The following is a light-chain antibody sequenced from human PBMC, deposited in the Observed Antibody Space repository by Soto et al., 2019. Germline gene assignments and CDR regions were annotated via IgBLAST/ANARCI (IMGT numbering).Light chain of an antibody. CDR1: SSDVGGYNY. CDR3: SSYASSSTVV. V-gene: IGLV2-14*01. CDR2: DVS. J-gene: IGLJ2*01. Sequence: QSVLTQPASVSRSPGQSITISCTGTSSDVGGYNYVFWYQQHPGKAPKLMIYDVSNRPSGVSTRFSGSKSGNTASLTISGLQADDEADYYCSSYASSSTVVFGGGTKLTVL.